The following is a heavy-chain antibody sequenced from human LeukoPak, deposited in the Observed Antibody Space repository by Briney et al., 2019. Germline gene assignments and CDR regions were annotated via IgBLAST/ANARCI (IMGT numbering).Heavy chain of an antibody. V-gene: IGHV3-23*01. Sequence: GGSLRLSCAASGFTFSTFAMIWVRQPPGKGLEWVSSIFPSGGEIHYADSVRGRFTISRDNSKSTLSLQMNSLRAEDTAVYYCARDLGYSGYGSDHDAFDIWGQGTMVTVSS. CDR3: ARDLGYSGYGSDHDAFDI. D-gene: IGHD5-12*01. CDR1: GFTFSTFA. CDR2: IFPSGGEI. J-gene: IGHJ3*02.